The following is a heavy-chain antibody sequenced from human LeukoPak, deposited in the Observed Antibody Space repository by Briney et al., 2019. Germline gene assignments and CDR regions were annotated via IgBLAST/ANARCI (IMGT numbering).Heavy chain of an antibody. D-gene: IGHD3-22*01. CDR3: ARFDDDSSGYSYYFDY. CDR1: GFTFSDYY. J-gene: IGHJ4*02. V-gene: IGHV3-11*01. CDR2: ISSSGTTI. Sequence: GGSLRLSCAASGFTFSDYYMSWIRQAPGKGLEWVSYISSSGTTIYYADSVKGRFTISRDNAKNSLYLQMNSLRAEDTAVYYCARFDDDSSGYSYYFDYWGQGTLVTVSS.